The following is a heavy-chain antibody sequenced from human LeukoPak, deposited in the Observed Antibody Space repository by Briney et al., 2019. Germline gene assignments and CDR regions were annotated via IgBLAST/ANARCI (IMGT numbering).Heavy chain of an antibody. CDR3: AREYSTGFDP. D-gene: IGHD2-15*01. CDR2: VSSDGNSI. V-gene: IGHV3-74*01. J-gene: IGHJ5*02. CDR1: GFTFSNSW. Sequence: PGGSLRLSCAASGFTFSNSWMLWVRQAPGKGLVWVSRVSSDGNSINYADSVKGRFTISRDNAKNTLYLQMNSLRAEDTAVYYCAREYSTGFDPWGQGTPVTVSS.